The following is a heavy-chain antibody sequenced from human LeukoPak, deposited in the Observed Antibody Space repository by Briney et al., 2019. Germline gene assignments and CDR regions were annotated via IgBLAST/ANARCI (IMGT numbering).Heavy chain of an antibody. D-gene: IGHD4-17*01. J-gene: IGHJ4*02. Sequence: PGGSLRLSCAASGFTFSSYEMNWVRQAPGKGLEWVSYISSSGSTIYYADSVKGRFTISRNNAKNSLYLQMNSLRAEDTAVYYCARGPYYGDYTPDYWGQGTLVTVSS. V-gene: IGHV3-48*03. CDR3: ARGPYYGDYTPDY. CDR1: GFTFSSYE. CDR2: ISSSGSTI.